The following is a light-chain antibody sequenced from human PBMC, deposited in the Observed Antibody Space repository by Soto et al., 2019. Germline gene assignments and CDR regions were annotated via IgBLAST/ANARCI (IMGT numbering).Light chain of an antibody. J-gene: IGLJ1*01. V-gene: IGLV2-11*01. Sequence: QSVLTQPRSLSGSPGQSVTISCTGPTIGAHSFVSWYQDRPDKAPKLLIYDVSQRPSGIPDRFSGSRSANTASLTISGLQADDAAAYYCCSYTGNKVFVFGTGTKVTVL. CDR3: CSYTGNKVFV. CDR2: DVS. CDR1: TIGAHSF.